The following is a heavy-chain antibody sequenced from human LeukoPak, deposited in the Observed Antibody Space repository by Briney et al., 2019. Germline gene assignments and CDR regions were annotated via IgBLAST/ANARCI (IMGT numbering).Heavy chain of an antibody. CDR3: ARELFRYSNYPTYGMDV. CDR1: GGSFSGYY. CDR2: INHSGST. D-gene: IGHD4-11*01. J-gene: IGHJ6*02. V-gene: IGHV4-34*01. Sequence: PSETLSLTCAVYGGSFSGYYWSWIRQPPGKGLEWIGEINHSGSTNYNPSLKSRVTMSVDTSKNQFSLKLSSVTAADTAVYYCARELFRYSNYPTYGMDVWGQGTTVTVSS.